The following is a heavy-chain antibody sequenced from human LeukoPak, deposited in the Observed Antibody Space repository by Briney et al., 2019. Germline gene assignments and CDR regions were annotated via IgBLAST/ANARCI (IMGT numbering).Heavy chain of an antibody. V-gene: IGHV4-34*01. CDR1: GGSFSGYY. Sequence: SETLSLTCAVYGGSFSGYYWSWIRQPPGKGLEWIGEINHSGSTNYNPSLKSRVTISVDTSKNQFSLKLSSVTAADTAVYYCARARSGWHNIYYYYYMDVWGKGTTVTVSS. CDR3: ARARSGWHNIYYYYYMDV. D-gene: IGHD6-19*01. J-gene: IGHJ6*03. CDR2: INHSGST.